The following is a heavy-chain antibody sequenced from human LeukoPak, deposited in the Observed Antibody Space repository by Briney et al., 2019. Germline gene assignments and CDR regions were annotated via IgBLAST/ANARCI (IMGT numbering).Heavy chain of an antibody. J-gene: IGHJ4*02. CDR1: GYTLADLS. CDR2: FDPDGDT. Sequence: ASVKVSCKVSGYTLADLSMYWVRQAPGKGLEWMGGFDPDGDTIYAQNFQGRFTMTEDTSTDTAYMELSSLRSGDTAIYYCASSDYFSYWGQGTLVTVSS. CDR3: ASSDYFSY. V-gene: IGHV1-24*01.